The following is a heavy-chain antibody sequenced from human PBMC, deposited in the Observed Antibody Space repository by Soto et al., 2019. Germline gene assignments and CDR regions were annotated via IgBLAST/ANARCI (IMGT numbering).Heavy chain of an antibody. CDR3: TSELPAFPNY. CDR2: IRSKAYGGTT. CDR1: GFTFGDYA. J-gene: IGHJ4*02. V-gene: IGHV3-49*04. Sequence: PGGSLRLSCTASGFTFGDYAMSWVRQAPGKGLEWVGFIRSKAYGGTTEYAASVKGRFTISRDDSKSIAYLQMNSLKTEDTAVYYCTSELPAFPNYWGQGTLVTVSS. D-gene: IGHD1-26*01.